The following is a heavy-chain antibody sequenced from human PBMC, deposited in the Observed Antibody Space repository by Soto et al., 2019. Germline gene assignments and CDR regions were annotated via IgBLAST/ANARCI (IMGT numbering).Heavy chain of an antibody. J-gene: IGHJ5*02. CDR1: GGSMNFYY. D-gene: IGHD6-13*01. V-gene: IGHV4-59*01. CDR3: AGHDGYTTSWFWFDP. Sequence: QVQLQESGPGLVKPSETLSLTCTVSGGSMNFYYWSWIRQPPGKGLEWIGYIYYSGNTNYNPSLKSRLTMSVDTSTNQFSLRLSSVTAADTAVYYCAGHDGYTTSWFWFDPWGQGTLVTVSS. CDR2: IYYSGNT.